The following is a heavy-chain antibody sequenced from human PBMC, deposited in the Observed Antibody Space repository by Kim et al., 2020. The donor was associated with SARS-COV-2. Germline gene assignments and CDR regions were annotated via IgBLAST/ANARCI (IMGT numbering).Heavy chain of an antibody. Sequence: GGSLRLSCAGSGFSFTDHWMTWVRQAPGKGLEWVANINPHGTVKSYVDSVKGRFTISSDNANNSLYLQMNSLRGEDTTVYFCARDSDFIGDHYDYVWGSYPQGAFWYFDLWGRGTLVSVSS. CDR1: GFSFTDHW. CDR3: ARDSDFIGDHYDYVWGSYPQGAFWYFDL. D-gene: IGHD3-16*02. CDR2: INPHGTVK. V-gene: IGHV3-7*01. J-gene: IGHJ2*01.